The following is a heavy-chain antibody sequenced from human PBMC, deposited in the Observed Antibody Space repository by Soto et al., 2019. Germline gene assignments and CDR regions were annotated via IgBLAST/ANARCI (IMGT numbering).Heavy chain of an antibody. J-gene: IGHJ5*02. V-gene: IGHV4-59*01. D-gene: IGHD2-2*01. Sequence: PSETLSLTCTVSSGSINSYFWSWIRQPPGKGLEWIGYIYYSGSTKYNPSLKSRVTILLDTSKNQFSLKLRSVTPADTAVYYCAISISVVRSANWSDPWGQGTLVTVST. CDR3: AISISVVRSANWSDP. CDR2: IYYSGST. CDR1: SGSINSYF.